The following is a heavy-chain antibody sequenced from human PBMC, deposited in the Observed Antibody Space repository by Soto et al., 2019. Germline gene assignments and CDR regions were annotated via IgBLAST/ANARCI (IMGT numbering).Heavy chain of an antibody. Sequence: ASVKVSGKASGYTFTSYAIPWVRQASGQGLEWTGWLNTDTGDEKYSQKFQDRVTVTRDTSATTAYMEVSSLRSEDTAVYYCSRDQGYVFYWGLGTLVTRLL. V-gene: IGHV1-3*04. J-gene: IGHJ4*03. CDR2: LNTDTGDE. D-gene: IGHD5-12*01. CDR3: SRDQGYVFY. CDR1: GYTFTSYA.